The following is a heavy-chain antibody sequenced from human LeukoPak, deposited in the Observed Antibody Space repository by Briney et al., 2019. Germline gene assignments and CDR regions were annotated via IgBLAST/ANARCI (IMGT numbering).Heavy chain of an antibody. CDR1: DGSIINNNHY. V-gene: IGHV4-39*01. CDR2: ISYSGGT. Sequence: SETLSLTCTVSDGSIINNNHYWGWTRQPPGKGLEWIGSISYSGGTYYNPSLKSRVTISVDTSKNQFSLKLSSVTAADTAVYYCARLTDEGLESSSYFDYWGQGTLVTVSS. J-gene: IGHJ4*02. D-gene: IGHD4-11*01. CDR3: ARLTDEGLESSSYFDY.